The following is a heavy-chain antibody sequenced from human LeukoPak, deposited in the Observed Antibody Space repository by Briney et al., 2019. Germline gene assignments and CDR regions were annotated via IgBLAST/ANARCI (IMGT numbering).Heavy chain of an antibody. CDR3: ARASTEYAVTDGFDT. D-gene: IGHD4-17*01. Sequence: GGSLRLSCAASGFTFKDYTMNWVRQSPGKGLQWVSYVSFGSSYISYADSLKGRSTISRDDAKSSVYLEMTSLRTDDTAVYYCARASTEYAVTDGFDTWGPGTLVTVSS. CDR1: GFTFKDYT. V-gene: IGHV3-21*06. CDR2: VSFGSSYI. J-gene: IGHJ5*02.